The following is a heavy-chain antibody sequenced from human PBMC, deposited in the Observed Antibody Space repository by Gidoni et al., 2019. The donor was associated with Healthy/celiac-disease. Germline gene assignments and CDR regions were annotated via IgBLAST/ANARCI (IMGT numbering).Heavy chain of an antibody. CDR2: ISAYNGNT. D-gene: IGHD1-26*01. CDR3: ARGFDGWVFDY. J-gene: IGHJ4*02. CDR1: GYTFTSYG. V-gene: IGHV1-18*01. Sequence: QVQLGQSGDDVKKPGASVKVSCRASGYTFTSYGISWVRQAPGQGLEWMGWISAYNGNTNYAQKLQGRVTMTTDTSTSTAYMELRRLRSDDTSVYYCARGFDGWVFDYWGQGTLVTVSS.